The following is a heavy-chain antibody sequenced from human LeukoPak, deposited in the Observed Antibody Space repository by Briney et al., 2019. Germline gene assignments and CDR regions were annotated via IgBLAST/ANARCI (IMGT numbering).Heavy chain of an antibody. D-gene: IGHD3-10*01. CDR3: ARDLFEDYYYYYYGMDV. CDR2: MSSSGSNI. CDR1: GFTFSSYS. V-gene: IGHV3-21*04. Sequence: GGSLRLSCAASGFTFSSYSMNWVRQAPGEGLEWVSSMSSSGSNIYYADSVKGRFTISRDNAKNSLYLQMNSLRAEDTAVYYCARDLFEDYYYYYYGMDVWGQGTAVTVSS. J-gene: IGHJ6*02.